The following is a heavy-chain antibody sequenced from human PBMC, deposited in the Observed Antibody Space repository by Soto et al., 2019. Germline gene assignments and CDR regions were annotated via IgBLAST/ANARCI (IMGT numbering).Heavy chain of an antibody. CDR2: IYYSGST. CDR1: GGSISSYY. CDR3: ARWDYDILVSHRNWFDP. J-gene: IGHJ5*02. Sequence: PSETLSLTCTVSGGSISSYYWSWIRQPPGKGLEWIGYIYYSGSTNYNPSLKSRVTISVDTSKNQFSLKLSSVTAADTAVYYCARWDYDILVSHRNWFDPWGQGTLVTVSS. V-gene: IGHV4-59*01. D-gene: IGHD3-9*01.